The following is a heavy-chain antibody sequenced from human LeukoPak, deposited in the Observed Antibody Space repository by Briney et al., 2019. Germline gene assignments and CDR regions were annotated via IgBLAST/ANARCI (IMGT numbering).Heavy chain of an antibody. V-gene: IGHV3-7*05. Sequence: GGSLRLSCAASGFTFSTSWMSWVRQAPGKGLEWVATINQDESKTYYVDSVRGRFTISRDNAKNSLYLQMNSLRADDTAVYFCAREYFSSAREYWGQGTLVTVSS. CDR3: AREYFSSAREY. CDR2: INQDESKT. D-gene: IGHD6-6*01. J-gene: IGHJ4*02. CDR1: GFTFSTSW.